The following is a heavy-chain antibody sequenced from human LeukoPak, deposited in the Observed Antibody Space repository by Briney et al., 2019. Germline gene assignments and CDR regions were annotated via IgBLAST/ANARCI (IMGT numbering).Heavy chain of an antibody. J-gene: IGHJ4*02. Sequence: SETLSLTCAVYGGSFSGYYWSWIRQPPGKGLEWIGEINHSGSTNYNSALKSRVTISADTSKNQFSLKLNSVTAADTAVYYCAREDCSGGSCSSFDYWGQGTLVTVSS. D-gene: IGHD2-15*01. CDR1: GGSFSGYY. V-gene: IGHV4-34*01. CDR3: AREDCSGGSCSSFDY. CDR2: INHSGST.